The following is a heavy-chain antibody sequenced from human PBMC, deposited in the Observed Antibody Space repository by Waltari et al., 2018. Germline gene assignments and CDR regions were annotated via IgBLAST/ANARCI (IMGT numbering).Heavy chain of an antibody. J-gene: IGHJ4*02. V-gene: IGHV3-21*01. CDR3: ARVGYSSGGGQSY. CDR1: GFTFSSYS. Sequence: EVQLVESGGGLVKPGGSLRLSCAASGFTFSSYSMNWVRQAPGKGLEWVSSISSSSSYIYYADSVKGRFTIARDNAKNSLYLQRNSLRAEDTAVYYCARVGYSSGGGQSYWGQGTLVTVSS. D-gene: IGHD6-19*01. CDR2: ISSSSSYI.